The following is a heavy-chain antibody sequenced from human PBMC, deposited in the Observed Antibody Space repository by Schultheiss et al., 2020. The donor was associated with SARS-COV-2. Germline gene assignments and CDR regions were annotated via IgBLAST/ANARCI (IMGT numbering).Heavy chain of an antibody. D-gene: IGHD4-17*01. CDR3: AGTVKLKYYFDY. CDR1: GYSINSGDY. J-gene: IGHJ4*02. Sequence: SETLSLTCGVSGYSINSGDYWDCIRQPPGKGLEWIGEIYHSGSTNYNPSLKSRVTISVDTSKNQFSLKLSSVTAADTAVYYCAGTVKLKYYFDYWGQGTLVTVSS. CDR2: IYHSGST. V-gene: IGHV4-38-2*01.